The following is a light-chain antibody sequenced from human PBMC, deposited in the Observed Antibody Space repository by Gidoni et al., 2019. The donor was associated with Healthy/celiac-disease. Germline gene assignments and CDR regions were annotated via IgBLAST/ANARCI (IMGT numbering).Light chain of an antibody. V-gene: IGKV1-5*03. CDR3: QQYNSYWT. J-gene: IGKJ1*01. Sequence: DIQMTQSPSTLSASVGDRVTITCRASQSISSWLAWYQQKPGKAPKLLIYKAYSLESGVPSRFSGSGYGTEFTLTISSLQPDDFATYYCQQYNSYWTVGQGTKVEIK. CDR1: QSISSW. CDR2: KAY.